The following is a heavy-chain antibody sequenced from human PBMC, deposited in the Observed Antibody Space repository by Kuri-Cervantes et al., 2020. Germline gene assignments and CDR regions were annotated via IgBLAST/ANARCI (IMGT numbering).Heavy chain of an antibody. CDR2: IYYSGST. CDR1: GGSISSSSYY. CDR3: ARLLYDSRGYYYFDY. V-gene: IGHV4-39*07. Sequence: GSLRLSCTVSGGSISSSSYYWGWIRQPPGKGLEWIGSIYYSGSTNYNPSLKSRVTISVDTSKNQFSLKVSSVTAADTAVYYCARLLYDSRGYYYFDYWGQGTLVTVSS. D-gene: IGHD3-22*01. J-gene: IGHJ4*02.